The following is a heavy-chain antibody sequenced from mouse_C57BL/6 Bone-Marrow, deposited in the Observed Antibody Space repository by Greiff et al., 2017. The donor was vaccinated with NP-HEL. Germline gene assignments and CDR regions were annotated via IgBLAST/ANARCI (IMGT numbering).Heavy chain of an antibody. CDR1: GYTFTSYW. D-gene: IGHD2-2*01. CDR2: INPSNGGT. Sequence: QVQLQQPGTELVKPGASVKLSCKASGYTFTSYWMHWVKQRPGQGLEWIGNINPSNGGTNYNEKFKSKATLTVDKSSSTAYMQLSSLTSEDSAVYYCARGGDGYDGDYYAMDYWGQGTSVTVSS. J-gene: IGHJ4*01. CDR3: ARGGDGYDGDYYAMDY. V-gene: IGHV1-53*01.